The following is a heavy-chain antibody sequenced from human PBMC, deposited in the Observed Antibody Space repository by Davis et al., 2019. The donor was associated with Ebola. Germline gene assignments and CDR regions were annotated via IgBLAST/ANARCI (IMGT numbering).Heavy chain of an antibody. Sequence: PSETLSLTCAASGFTFSSYSMNWVRQAPGKGLEWVSSISSSSSYIYYADSVKGRFTISRDNAKNSLYLQMNSLRAEDTAVYYCARDSAVAGTFDYWGQGTLVTVSS. CDR2: ISSSSSYI. CDR1: GFTFSSYS. D-gene: IGHD6-19*01. J-gene: IGHJ4*02. V-gene: IGHV3-21*01. CDR3: ARDSAVAGTFDY.